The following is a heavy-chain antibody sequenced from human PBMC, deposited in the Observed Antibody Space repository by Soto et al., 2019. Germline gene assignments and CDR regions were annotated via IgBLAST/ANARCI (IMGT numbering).Heavy chain of an antibody. CDR1: GFTLSNYW. D-gene: IGHD3-16*01. CDR3: ARNTLG. CDR2: IGPDGSQR. J-gene: IGHJ4*02. Sequence: GGSLRLSCTASGFTLSNYWMSWARQTPGKGLEWVANIGPDGSQRSYVDSVNVRFTISRDNAKSSLYLQMSSLRAEDTAVYYCARNTLGWGQGTLVTVSS. V-gene: IGHV3-7*05.